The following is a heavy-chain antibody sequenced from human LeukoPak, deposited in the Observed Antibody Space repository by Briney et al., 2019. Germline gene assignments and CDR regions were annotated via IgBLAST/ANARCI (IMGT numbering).Heavy chain of an antibody. J-gene: IGHJ5*02. CDR2: IDTSTTYM. Sequence: GGSLRLSCAASGFTFSSYSMNWVRQAPGKGLEWVSSIDTSTTYMTYADSVKGRFTISRDNSKNTLYLQMNSLRAEDTAVYYCAKDATYYYDSSGYSWGQGTLVTVSS. D-gene: IGHD3-22*01. CDR3: AKDATYYYDSSGYS. V-gene: IGHV3-21*04. CDR1: GFTFSSYS.